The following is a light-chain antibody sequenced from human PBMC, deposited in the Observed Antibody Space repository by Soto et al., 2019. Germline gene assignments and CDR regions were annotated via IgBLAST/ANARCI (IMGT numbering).Light chain of an antibody. J-gene: IGLJ1*01. CDR3: CSYAGSYTYV. V-gene: IGLV2-11*01. CDR1: SSDVGSYNY. Sequence: QSALTQPSSVSGSPGQSVTISCTGASSDVGSYNYISWYQQHPGKAPKLVIYDVSKRPSGVPDRFSGSKSGNTASLTISGLQAEDEADYYCCSYAGSYTYVFGTGTKLTVL. CDR2: DVS.